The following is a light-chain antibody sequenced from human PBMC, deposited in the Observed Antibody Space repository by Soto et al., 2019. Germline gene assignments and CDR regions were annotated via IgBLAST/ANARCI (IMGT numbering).Light chain of an antibody. Sequence: QSVLTQPASVSGSPGQSITISCTGTSSDVGGYNLVSWFQQLPGKAPKLIIYEGSKRPSGVSNRFSGSKSGNTASLTISGLQADDEADYYCCSYASGSTPVLFGGGTQLTVL. J-gene: IGLJ2*01. CDR3: CSYASGSTPVL. V-gene: IGLV2-23*01. CDR2: EGS. CDR1: SSDVGGYNL.